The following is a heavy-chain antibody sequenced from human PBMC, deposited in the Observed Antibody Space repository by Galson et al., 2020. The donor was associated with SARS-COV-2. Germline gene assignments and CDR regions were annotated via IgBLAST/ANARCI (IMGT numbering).Heavy chain of an antibody. Sequence: GGSLRLSCVASGLISSDYAMTWVRQAPGKGLEWVAAISRSGNTTFYADSVKGRFTISRDNSKNTLFLRMDSLTADDTAVYFCARGPPCIAGKCYTVGAFDYWGQGTLVTVSS. D-gene: IGHD3-16*01. V-gene: IGHV3-23*01. CDR2: ISRSGNTT. CDR1: GLISSDYA. J-gene: IGHJ4*02. CDR3: ARGPPCIAGKCYTVGAFDY.